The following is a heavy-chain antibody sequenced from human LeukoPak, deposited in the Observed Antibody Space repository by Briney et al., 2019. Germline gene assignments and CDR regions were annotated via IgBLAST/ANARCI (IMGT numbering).Heavy chain of an antibody. CDR2: ISGGGGST. CDR1: GFTFTSYS. V-gene: IGHV3-23*01. CDR3: ARGGSRHPSPEDY. D-gene: IGHD1-1*01. Sequence: GGSLRLSCAASGFTFTSYSMNWVRQAPGKGLEWVSTISGGGGSTYYADSVKGRFTISRDNAKNSLYLQMSSLRAEDTAVYYCARGGSRHPSPEDYWGRGTLVTVSS. J-gene: IGHJ4*02.